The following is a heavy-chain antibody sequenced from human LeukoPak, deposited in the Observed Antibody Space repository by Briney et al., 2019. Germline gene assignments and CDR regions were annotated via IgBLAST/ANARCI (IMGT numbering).Heavy chain of an antibody. J-gene: IGHJ4*02. CDR2: ISSSSSYI. V-gene: IGHV3-21*01. Sequence: GGSLRLSCAASGFTFSSYSMTWVRQAPGKGLEWVSSISSSSSYIYYADSVKGRFTISRDNAKNSLYLQMNSLRAEDTAVYYCAGDDPDSSGYADYWGQGTLVTVSS. CDR1: GFTFSSYS. D-gene: IGHD3-22*01. CDR3: AGDDPDSSGYADY.